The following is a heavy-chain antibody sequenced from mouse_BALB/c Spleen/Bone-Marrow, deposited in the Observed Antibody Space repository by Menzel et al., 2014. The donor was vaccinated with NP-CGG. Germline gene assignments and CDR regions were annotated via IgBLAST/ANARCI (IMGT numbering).Heavy chain of an antibody. CDR1: GFTFSSFG. D-gene: IGHD2-4*01. Sequence: EVQRVESGGGLVQPGGSRKLSCAASGFTFSSFGMHWVRQAPEKRLEWVASISSGGSTYYPDSVKGRFTISRDNARNILYLQMSSLRSEDTAMYYCARDDYDDQYYFDYWGQGTTLTVSS. V-gene: IGHV5-6-5*01. CDR3: ARDDYDDQYYFDY. J-gene: IGHJ2*01. CDR2: ISSGGST.